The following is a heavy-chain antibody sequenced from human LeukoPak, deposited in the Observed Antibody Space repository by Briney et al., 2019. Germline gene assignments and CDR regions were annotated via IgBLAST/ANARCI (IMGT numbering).Heavy chain of an antibody. V-gene: IGHV4-30-2*01. CDR3: ARSYYYGSGSYVWFDP. Sequence: SQTLSLTCAVSGGSISSGGYSWSWIRQPPGKGLEWIGYIYHSGSTYYNPSLKSRVTISVDRSKNQHSLKLSSVTAADTAVYYCARSYYYGSGSYVWFDPSGQGTLVTVSS. J-gene: IGHJ5*02. D-gene: IGHD3-10*01. CDR1: GGSISSGGYS. CDR2: IYHSGST.